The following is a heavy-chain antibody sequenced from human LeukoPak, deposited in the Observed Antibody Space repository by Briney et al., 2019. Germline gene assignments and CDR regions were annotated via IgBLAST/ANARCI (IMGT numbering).Heavy chain of an antibody. D-gene: IGHD4-23*01. CDR2: ISSDGTNT. Sequence: GKSLRLSCAASGFTFSTYWMHWVRQAPGKGLVWVSRISSDGTNTGYADSVKGRFTISRDNAKNTVYLQMNSLRAGDTAVYYCVRDGGNYWFDPWGQGTLVTVSS. V-gene: IGHV3-74*01. CDR1: GFTFSTYW. CDR3: VRDGGNYWFDP. J-gene: IGHJ5*02.